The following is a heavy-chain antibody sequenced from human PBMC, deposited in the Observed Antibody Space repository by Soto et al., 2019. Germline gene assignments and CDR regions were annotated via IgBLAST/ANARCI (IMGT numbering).Heavy chain of an antibody. V-gene: IGHV4-61*01. CDR1: GGSVSSGSYY. CDR2: IYYSGST. D-gene: IGHD1-26*01. J-gene: IGHJ5*02. Sequence: SETLSLTCTVSGGSVSSGSYYWSWIRQPPGKGLEWIGYIYYSGSTNYNPSLKSRVTISVDKSKNQFSLKLSSVTAADTAVYYCARDLYSGSYDWFDPWGQGTLVTVSS. CDR3: ARDLYSGSYDWFDP.